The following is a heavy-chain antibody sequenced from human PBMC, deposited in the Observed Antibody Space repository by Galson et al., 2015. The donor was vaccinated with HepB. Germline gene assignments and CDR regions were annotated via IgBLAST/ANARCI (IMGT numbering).Heavy chain of an antibody. CDR1: GGIFSNYA. Sequence: SVKVSCKASGGIFSNYAINWVRQAPGQGLEWMGGIIPIFVTANYAQNFQGRVTITADESTSTAYMELSSLRSEDTAMYFCARDITRYYFGSGRQNDAFDIWGQGTMATVSS. V-gene: IGHV1-69*13. J-gene: IGHJ3*02. D-gene: IGHD3-10*01. CDR3: ARDITRYYFGSGRQNDAFDI. CDR2: IIPIFVTA.